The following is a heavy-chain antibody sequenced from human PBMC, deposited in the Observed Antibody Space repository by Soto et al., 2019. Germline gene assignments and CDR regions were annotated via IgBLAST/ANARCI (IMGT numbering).Heavy chain of an antibody. CDR3: ARSRVGQLSFLAY. CDR2: INPNSGGT. Sequence: ASVKVSCKASGYTFTGYYMHWVRQAPGQGLEWMGWINPNSGGTNYAQKFQGWVTITRDTSISTAYMELSRLRSDDTAVYYCARSRVGQLSFLAYWGQGTLVTVSS. D-gene: IGHD3-16*02. V-gene: IGHV1-2*04. CDR1: GYTFTGYY. J-gene: IGHJ4*02.